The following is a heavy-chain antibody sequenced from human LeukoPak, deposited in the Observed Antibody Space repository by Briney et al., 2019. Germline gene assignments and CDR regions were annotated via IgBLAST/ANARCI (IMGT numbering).Heavy chain of an antibody. CDR2: ISWNSGSI. D-gene: IGHD6-6*01. Sequence: GRSLRLSCAASGFTFDDYAMHWVRQAPGKGLEWVSGISWNSGSIGYADSVKGRFTISRDNAKSTLYLQMNSLRAEDTAVYFCARDGLDRSSSGWGFYMDVWGKGTAVTVSS. CDR1: GFTFDDYA. V-gene: IGHV3-9*01. J-gene: IGHJ6*03. CDR3: ARDGLDRSSSGWGFYMDV.